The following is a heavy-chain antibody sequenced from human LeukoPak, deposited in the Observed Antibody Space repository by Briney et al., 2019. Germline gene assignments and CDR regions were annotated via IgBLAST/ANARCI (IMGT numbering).Heavy chain of an antibody. J-gene: IGHJ3*01. CDR1: GFTFSNYA. Sequence: GGSLRLSCTASGFTFSNYAMNWVRQVPGKGLEWVSGISGSGARTYFAVSVKGRFTISRDNSRNTQYLQMNILRAEDTAVYYCAKGTVTLAGDDAFDVWGQGTMVTVSS. D-gene: IGHD6-19*01. V-gene: IGHV3-23*01. CDR2: ISGSGART. CDR3: AKGTVTLAGDDAFDV.